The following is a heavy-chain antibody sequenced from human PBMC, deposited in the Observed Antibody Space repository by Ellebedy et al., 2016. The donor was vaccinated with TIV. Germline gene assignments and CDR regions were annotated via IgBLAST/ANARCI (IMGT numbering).Heavy chain of an antibody. CDR1: GFTFSIFA. CDR2: ISASGEST. Sequence: GESLKISCAASGFTFSIFAMSWVRQAPGKGLEWVSTISASGESTYYAGSVTGRFTISRDNAKNTLYLQMNSLRAEDTAVYYCAKSDSSGYYYARLFDYWGQGTLVTVSS. D-gene: IGHD3-22*01. J-gene: IGHJ4*02. V-gene: IGHV3-23*01. CDR3: AKSDSSGYYYARLFDY.